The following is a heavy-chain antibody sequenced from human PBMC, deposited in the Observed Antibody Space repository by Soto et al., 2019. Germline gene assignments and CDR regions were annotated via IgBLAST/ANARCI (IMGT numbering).Heavy chain of an antibody. V-gene: IGHV3-53*01. CDR3: VRDKRTISGIFPGY. CDR2: VCTGGAT. CDR1: GFDVTTNC. J-gene: IGHJ4*02. Sequence: PGGSLRLSCVGSGFDVTTNCMRLVRQAPGKGLECVSIVCTGGATHYADSVKGRFTISRDSSKNTVHLQMNNVRAEDTAVYYCVRDKRTISGIFPGYWGEGTQVTVSS. D-gene: IGHD1-1*01.